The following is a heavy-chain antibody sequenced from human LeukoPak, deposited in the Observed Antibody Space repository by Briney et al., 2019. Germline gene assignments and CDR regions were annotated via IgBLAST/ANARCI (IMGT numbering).Heavy chain of an antibody. CDR2: IIPIFGTA. D-gene: IGHD2-2*01. CDR3: ARDSGDIVVVPAAIPHAFDI. Sequence: SVKVSCKASGGTFSSYAISWVRQAPGQGLEWMGGIIPIFGTANYAQKFQGRVTITTDESTSTAYMELSSLRSEDTAVYYCARDSGDIVVVPAAIPHAFDIWGQGTMVTVSS. V-gene: IGHV1-69*05. J-gene: IGHJ3*02. CDR1: GGTFSSYA.